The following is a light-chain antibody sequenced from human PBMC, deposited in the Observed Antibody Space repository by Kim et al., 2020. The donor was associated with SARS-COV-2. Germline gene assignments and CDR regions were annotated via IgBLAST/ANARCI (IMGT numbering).Light chain of an antibody. Sequence: LSPGERAPLTCRANQRISSNYFAWYQHKPGQSPRLLIHDASNRATGIPDRFSGSGSGTDFTLTISRLEPEDFAVYYCHQYIRSPYSFGQGTKLEI. V-gene: IGKV3-20*01. CDR1: QRISSNY. CDR3: HQYIRSPYS. CDR2: DAS. J-gene: IGKJ2*03.